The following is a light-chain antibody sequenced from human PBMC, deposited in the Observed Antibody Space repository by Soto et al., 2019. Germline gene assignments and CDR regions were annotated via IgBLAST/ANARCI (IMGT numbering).Light chain of an antibody. CDR2: EVT. V-gene: IGLV2-14*01. CDR3: SSYTSSSTVL. J-gene: IGLJ2*01. CDR1: SSDVGGYNY. Sequence: QSALTQPASVSGSLGQSITISCTGTSSDVGGYNYVSWYQQHPGKDPKVVIFEVTKRPSGVSSRFSGSKSGNTASLTVSGLQSEDEGDYYCSSYTSSSTVLFGGGTKVTVL.